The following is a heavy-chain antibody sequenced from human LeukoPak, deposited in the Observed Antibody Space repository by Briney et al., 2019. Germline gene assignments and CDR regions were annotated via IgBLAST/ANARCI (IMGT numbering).Heavy chain of an antibody. Sequence: SETLSLTCTVSGGSISSSSYYWGWIRQPPGKGLEWIGSIYYSGSTYYNPSLKSRVTISVDTSKNQFSLKLSSVTAADTAVYYCASGYSGSYYSFDYGGQGTLVTVSS. D-gene: IGHD1-26*01. V-gene: IGHV4-39*01. CDR3: ASGYSGSYYSFDY. CDR1: GGSISSSSYY. J-gene: IGHJ4*02. CDR2: IYYSGST.